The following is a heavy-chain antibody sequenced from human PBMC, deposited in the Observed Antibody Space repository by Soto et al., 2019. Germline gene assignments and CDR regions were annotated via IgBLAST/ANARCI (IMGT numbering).Heavy chain of an antibody. D-gene: IGHD2-8*01. CDR1: GFTFSSYS. CDR2: ISSSSSYI. V-gene: IGHV3-21*01. Sequence: GGSLRLSCAASGFTFSSYSMNWVRQAPGKGLEWVSSISSSSSYIYYADSVKGRFTISRDNAKNSLYLQMNSLRAEDTAVYYCARDHCTNGVCYTGYYYYGMDVWGQGTTVTVSS. J-gene: IGHJ6*02. CDR3: ARDHCTNGVCYTGYYYYGMDV.